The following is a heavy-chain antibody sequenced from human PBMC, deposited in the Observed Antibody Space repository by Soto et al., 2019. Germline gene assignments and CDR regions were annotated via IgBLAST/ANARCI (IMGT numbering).Heavy chain of an antibody. V-gene: IGHV3-30*18. D-gene: IGHD6-13*01. J-gene: IGHJ6*03. CDR3: AKDFSSWSSFHIYYYYYMDV. Sequence: GGSLRLSCAASGFTFSSYGMHWVRQAPGKGLEWVAVISYDGSNKYYADSVKGRFTISRDNSKNTLYLQMNSLRAEDTAVYYCAKDFSSWSSFHIYYYYYMDVWGKGTTVTVSS. CDR1: GFTFSSYG. CDR2: ISYDGSNK.